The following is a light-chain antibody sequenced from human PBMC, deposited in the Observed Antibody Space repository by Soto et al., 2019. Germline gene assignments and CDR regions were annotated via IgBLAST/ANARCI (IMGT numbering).Light chain of an antibody. Sequence: AIRMTQSPSSLSASTGDRVTITWRASQSISRYLAWYQQKPGQAPKLLIYAASTLQTGAPTRFSGSGSGTDFTLTISSLQSEDFATYYCQQYYSYSQTFGQGTKVEIK. CDR1: QSISRY. CDR3: QQYYSYSQT. V-gene: IGKV1-8*01. J-gene: IGKJ1*01. CDR2: AAS.